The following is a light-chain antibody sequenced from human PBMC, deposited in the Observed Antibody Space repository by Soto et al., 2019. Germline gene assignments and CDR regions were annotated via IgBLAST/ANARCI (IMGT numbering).Light chain of an antibody. J-gene: IGKJ5*01. CDR1: QTMGRTY. V-gene: IGKV3-20*01. Sequence: EIVLTQSPGTLSLSPGETATLSCRASQTMGRTYLAWYQQKPGQAPRLLIFGTSSRATGIPDRFSGSGSGTDFTLSISRLEPEDFAVYYCQQYASSPLLTFGGGTRLEIK. CDR3: QQYASSPLLT. CDR2: GTS.